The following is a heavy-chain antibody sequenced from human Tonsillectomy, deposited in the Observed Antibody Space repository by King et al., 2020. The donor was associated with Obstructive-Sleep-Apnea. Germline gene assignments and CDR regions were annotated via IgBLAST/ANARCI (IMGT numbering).Heavy chain of an antibody. CDR3: ASGGHCGGAGGGRGCFDL. CDR2: ISSTGNTI. V-gene: IGHV3-11*01. Sequence: VQLVESGGGLVKPGGSLRLSCAASGFTFSDYYMSWIRQAPGKGLEWISYISSTGNTIYYAGSVKGRFTISRDNAKNSLYLQMNSLTAGDAAVYYCASGGHCGGAGGGRGCFDLWGRGTLVTVSS. J-gene: IGHJ2*01. CDR1: GFTFSDYY. D-gene: IGHD2-21*01.